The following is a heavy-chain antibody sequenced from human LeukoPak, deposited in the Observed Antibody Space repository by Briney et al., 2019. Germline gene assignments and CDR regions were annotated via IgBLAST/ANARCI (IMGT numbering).Heavy chain of an antibody. J-gene: IGHJ5*02. Sequence: GASVKVSCKASGYTFTGYYIHWVRQAPGRRLEWMGWVNPNNGGTNYAQKFQGRVTLTRDTSISTVYMELSRLRSDDTAAYYCARAAQQLVQYNWLDPWGQGTLVTVSS. CDR1: GYTFTGYY. CDR2: VNPNNGGT. V-gene: IGHV1-2*02. D-gene: IGHD6-13*01. CDR3: ARAAQQLVQYNWLDP.